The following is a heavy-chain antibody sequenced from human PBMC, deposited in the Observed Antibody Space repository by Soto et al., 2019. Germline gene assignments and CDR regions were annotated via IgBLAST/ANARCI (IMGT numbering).Heavy chain of an antibody. CDR2: ISHKGDT. J-gene: IGHJ5*02. Sequence: QVRLLESGQEMVKPSGPLSLTCTVSGDSIRSDDSFWGWIRRPPGKGLDWVGTISHKGDTFSNPPLDSRITMSLDASNNQFSLRLTSVTAADAGVYFCARQVRGPIPHYGWLSPVTSWGQGTQVTVSS. CDR3: ARQVRGPIPHYGWLSPVTS. V-gene: IGHV4-39*01. CDR1: GDSIRSDDSF. D-gene: IGHD3-10*01.